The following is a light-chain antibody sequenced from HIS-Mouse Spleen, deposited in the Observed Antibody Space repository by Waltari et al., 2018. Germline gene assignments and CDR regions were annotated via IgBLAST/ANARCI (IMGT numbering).Light chain of an antibody. CDR1: SSNIGSNY. J-gene: IGLJ2*01. CDR2: RNN. CDR3: AAWDDSLSGV. Sequence: QSVLTQPPSASGTPGQRVTISLSGSSSNIGSNYVYWYQQLPGTAPKLLIYRNNQRPSGVPDRFSGSKSGTSASLAISGLRSEDEADYYCAAWDDSLSGVFGGGTKLTVL. V-gene: IGLV1-47*01.